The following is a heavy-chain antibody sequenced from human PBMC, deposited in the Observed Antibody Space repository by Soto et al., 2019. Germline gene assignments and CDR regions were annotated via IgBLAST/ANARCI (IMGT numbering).Heavy chain of an antibody. CDR2: IYFSGTT. D-gene: IGHD3-10*01. CDR1: GGSISSGGYY. V-gene: IGHV4-31*03. CDR3: ARDRGALESFEH. Sequence: SETLSLTCTVSGGSISSGGYYWGWIRQHPGKGLEWIGYIYFSGTTFYNPSLKSRVSISVDTSKNEFSLKLSSVTAADTAVYYCARDRGALESFEHWGQGTPVTVSS. J-gene: IGHJ4*02.